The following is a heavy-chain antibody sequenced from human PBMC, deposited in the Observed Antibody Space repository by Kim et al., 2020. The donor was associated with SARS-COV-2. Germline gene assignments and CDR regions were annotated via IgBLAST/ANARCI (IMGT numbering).Heavy chain of an antibody. CDR3: ARHRGLLYYFDY. J-gene: IGHJ4*02. D-gene: IGHD2-2*01. Sequence: NARPSFQGHVTIPADKSISTAYLQWSSRKASDTAMYYCARHRGLLYYFDYWGQGTLVTVSS. V-gene: IGHV5-10-1*01.